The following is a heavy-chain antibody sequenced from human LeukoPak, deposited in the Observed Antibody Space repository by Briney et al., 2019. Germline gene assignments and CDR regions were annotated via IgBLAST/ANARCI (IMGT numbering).Heavy chain of an antibody. D-gene: IGHD3-9*01. CDR3: AKRLTGYYYIDY. CDR1: GFTFSSCA. Sequence: QPGGSLRLSCVVSGFTFSSCAMSWVRQAPGKGLEWVSAISGSGAITYYADSVKGRFTISRDNSKNTLYLQMNSLRAEDTAFYYCAKRLTGYYYIDYWGQGTLVTVSS. J-gene: IGHJ4*02. V-gene: IGHV3-23*01. CDR2: ISGSGAIT.